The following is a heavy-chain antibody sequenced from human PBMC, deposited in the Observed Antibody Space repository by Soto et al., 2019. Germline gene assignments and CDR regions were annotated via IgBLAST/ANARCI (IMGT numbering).Heavy chain of an antibody. Sequence: QVQLVQSGAEVKKPGSSVKVSCKASGGTFSSYAISWVRQAPGQGLEWMGGIIPIFGTANYAQKFQGRVTITADKSTSTAYMELSSLRSEDTAVYYCARAPFYREARPGDAFDIWGQGTMVTVSS. CDR3: ARAPFYREARPGDAFDI. CDR2: IIPIFGTA. CDR1: GGTFSSYA. V-gene: IGHV1-69*06. J-gene: IGHJ3*02. D-gene: IGHD6-6*01.